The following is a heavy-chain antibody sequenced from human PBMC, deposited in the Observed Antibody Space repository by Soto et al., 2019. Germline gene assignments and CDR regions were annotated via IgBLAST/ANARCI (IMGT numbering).Heavy chain of an antibody. CDR3: AKARHYDFWSGNDY. J-gene: IGHJ4*02. CDR1: GFTFSSYA. Sequence: GGSLRLSCAASGFTFSSYAMSWVRQAPGKGLEWVSAISGSGGSTYYADSVKGRFTISRDNSKNTLYLQMNSLRAEDTAVYYCAKARHYDFWSGNDYWGQGTLVTVSS. CDR2: ISGSGGST. V-gene: IGHV3-23*01. D-gene: IGHD3-3*01.